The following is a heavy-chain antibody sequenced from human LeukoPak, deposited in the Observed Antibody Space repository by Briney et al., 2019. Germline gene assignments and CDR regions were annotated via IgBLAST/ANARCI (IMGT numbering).Heavy chain of an antibody. D-gene: IGHD4-11*01. Sequence: SETLSLTCAVYGGSFSGYYWSWIRQPPGKGLEWIGEINHSGSTNYNPSIKSRVTISADTSKTQFSLKLSSVTAADTAVYYCARGSGVDATETNFDYWGQGTLVTVSS. CDR2: INHSGST. J-gene: IGHJ4*02. CDR1: GGSFSGYY. CDR3: ARGSGVDATETNFDY. V-gene: IGHV4-34*01.